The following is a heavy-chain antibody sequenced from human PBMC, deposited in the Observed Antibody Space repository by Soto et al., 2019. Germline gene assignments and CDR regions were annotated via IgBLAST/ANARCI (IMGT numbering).Heavy chain of an antibody. D-gene: IGHD5-18*01. J-gene: IGHJ4*02. V-gene: IGHV1-8*01. Sequence: QVQLVQSGAEVKKPGASVKVSCKASGYTFTSDDIIWVRQATGHGLEWMGWTTTNTGKTGQVQKFQGRVTMTRNISISTANMELISLRPEDTAVYCCARGRIDNYGYYYWGQGTLVLVSS. CDR3: ARGRIDNYGYYY. CDR2: TTTNTGKT. CDR1: GYTFTSDD.